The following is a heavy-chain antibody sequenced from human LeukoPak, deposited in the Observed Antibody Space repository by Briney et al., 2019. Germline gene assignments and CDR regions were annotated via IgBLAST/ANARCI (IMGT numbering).Heavy chain of an antibody. CDR1: GGSVSGFY. Sequence: PSETLSLTCTVSGGSVSGFYWSWIRQPAGKGLEWIGRLYTSGSTNYNPSLKSRVTMSVDTSKKLFSLKLTSVTAADTAVYYCAKAVPAAMAFDYWGQGTLVTVSS. J-gene: IGHJ4*02. CDR3: AKAVPAAMAFDY. D-gene: IGHD2-2*01. V-gene: IGHV4-4*07. CDR2: LYTSGST.